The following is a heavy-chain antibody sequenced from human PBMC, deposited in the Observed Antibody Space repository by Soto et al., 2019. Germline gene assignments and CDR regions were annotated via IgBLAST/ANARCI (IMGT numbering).Heavy chain of an antibody. J-gene: IGHJ6*02. CDR2: ISPSSGAT. Sequence: GASVKVYCKASGHSFNDSYIHWVRQDLGKGLEWMGWISPSSGATQYAQKFQGWVTVTRDTSTSTVYLGVSRLKSDGSAVYYCARELYDNGPSGLDVWGQGTTVTVSS. CDR1: GHSFNDSY. CDR3: ARELYDNGPSGLDV. V-gene: IGHV1-2*04. D-gene: IGHD3-22*01.